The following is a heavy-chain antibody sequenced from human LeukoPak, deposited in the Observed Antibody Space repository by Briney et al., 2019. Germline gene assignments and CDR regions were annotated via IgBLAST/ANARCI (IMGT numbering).Heavy chain of an antibody. D-gene: IGHD6-13*01. CDR3: AKGSSSYYFAFDI. Sequence: PGTSLRLSCTASGLTFSAYGMHWVRQAPGKGLEWVAVIWSDGSNTYYADSVKGRFTISRDNSKNTLYLQMNSLRAEDTAVYYCAKGSSSYYFAFDIWGQGTMVTVSS. CDR2: IWSDGSNT. CDR1: GLTFSAYG. J-gene: IGHJ3*02. V-gene: IGHV3-33*06.